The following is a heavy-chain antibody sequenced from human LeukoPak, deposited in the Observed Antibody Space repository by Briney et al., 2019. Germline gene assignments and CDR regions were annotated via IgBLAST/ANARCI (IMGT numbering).Heavy chain of an antibody. V-gene: IGHV1-8*01. Sequence: ASVKVSCKASGYTFTSYDINWVRQATGQGLEWMGWMNPNSGNTGYAQKFQGRVTMTRNTSISTAYMELSSLRSEDTAVYYCARECYYDSSGYRYFDYWGQGTLVTVSS. CDR1: GYTFTSYD. CDR3: ARECYYDSSGYRYFDY. CDR2: MNPNSGNT. D-gene: IGHD3-22*01. J-gene: IGHJ4*02.